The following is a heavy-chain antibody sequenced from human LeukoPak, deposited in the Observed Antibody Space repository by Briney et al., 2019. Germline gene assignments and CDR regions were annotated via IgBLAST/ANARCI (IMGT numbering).Heavy chain of an antibody. V-gene: IGHV3-48*01. CDR2: ITSSGSTI. CDR3: AREGIIWGTYRYFDY. D-gene: IGHD3-16*02. CDR1: GFTFDAYA. J-gene: IGHJ4*02. Sequence: GGSLRLSCAASGFTFDAYAMSWVRQAPGKGLEWLSYITSSGSTIYYADSVKGRFAISRDNAKNSLYLQMNSLRAEDTAVYYCAREGIIWGTYRYFDYWGQGTLVTVSS.